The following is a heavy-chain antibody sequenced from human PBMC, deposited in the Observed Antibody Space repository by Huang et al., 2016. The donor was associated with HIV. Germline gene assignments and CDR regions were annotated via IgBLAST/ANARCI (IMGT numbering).Heavy chain of an antibody. CDR1: GGTFSKYA. D-gene: IGHD4-17*01. CDR3: ARGQLGSYGDYDVLY. Sequence: QVQLVQSGAEVKPPGSSVKVSCKASGGTFSKYAISWVRQAPGQGLEWMGGIIHMFGTPNYARKFQGRVTITADDSTSTTYVEVSSLRSEDTALYYCARGQLGSYGDYDVLYWGQGTLVTVSS. CDR2: IIHMFGTP. J-gene: IGHJ4*02. V-gene: IGHV1-69*13.